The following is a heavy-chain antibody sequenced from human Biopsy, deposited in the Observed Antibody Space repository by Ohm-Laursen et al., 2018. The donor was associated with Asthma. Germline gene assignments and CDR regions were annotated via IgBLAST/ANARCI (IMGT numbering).Heavy chain of an antibody. CDR2: INHSGST. CDR1: GGSFSAYS. CDR3: ARFTASITIFGVVNNWFDP. J-gene: IGHJ5*02. Sequence: WQTLSLTCAVYGGSFSAYSWSWIRQPPGKGLEWIAEINHSGSTNYNPSLKSRVTMSVNTSKNQLFLNLSSVTAADTAVYYCARFTASITIFGVVNNWFDPWGQGTLVTVSS. V-gene: IGHV4-34*01. D-gene: IGHD3-3*01.